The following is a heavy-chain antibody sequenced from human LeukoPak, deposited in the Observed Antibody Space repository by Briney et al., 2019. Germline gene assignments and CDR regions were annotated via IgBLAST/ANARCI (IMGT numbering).Heavy chain of an antibody. V-gene: IGHV4-39*07. CDR3: ARDYNWNFDD. Sequence: SETLSLTCTFSGGSISSSSYYWGWIRQPPGKGLEWIGSIYYSGSTYYNPSLKSRVTISVDTSKNQFSLKLSSVTAADTAVYYCARDYNWNFDDWGQGTLVTVSS. CDR2: IYYSGST. D-gene: IGHD1-20*01. CDR1: GGSISSSSYY. J-gene: IGHJ4*02.